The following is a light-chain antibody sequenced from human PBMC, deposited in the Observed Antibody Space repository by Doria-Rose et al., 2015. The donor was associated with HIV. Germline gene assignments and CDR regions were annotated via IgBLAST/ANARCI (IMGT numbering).Light chain of an antibody. V-gene: IGKV3-20*01. J-gene: IGKJ5*01. CDR1: QSVSRSY. Sequence: PGTLSLSPGERATLSCRASQSVSRSYLAWYQQKPGLAPRLLIYDASSRATGVPDRFSGSGSGTDFTLIISRLEPEDFGVYYCQQYGSSPTTFGQGTRLEIK. CDR3: QQYGSSPTT. CDR2: DAS.